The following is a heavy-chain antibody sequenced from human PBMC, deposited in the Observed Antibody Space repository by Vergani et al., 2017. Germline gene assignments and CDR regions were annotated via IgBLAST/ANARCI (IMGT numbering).Heavy chain of an antibody. J-gene: IGHJ1*01. V-gene: IGHV1-69*01. CDR1: GGTFSSYA. D-gene: IGHD6-19*01. Sequence: QVQLVQSGAEVKKPGSSVKVSCKASGGTFSSYAISWVRQAPGQGLEWMGGISPIFGTANYAQKFQGRVTITADESTSTAYMELSSLRSEDTAVYYCARDRVAGRTEYFQHWGQGTLVTVSS. CDR3: ARDRVAGRTEYFQH. CDR2: ISPIFGTA.